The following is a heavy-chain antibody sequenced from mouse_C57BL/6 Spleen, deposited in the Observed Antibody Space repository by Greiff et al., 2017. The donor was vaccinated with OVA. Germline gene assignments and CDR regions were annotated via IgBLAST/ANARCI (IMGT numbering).Heavy chain of an antibody. V-gene: IGHV10-1*01. CDR1: GFSFNTYA. D-gene: IGHD2-3*01. CDR2: IRSKSNNYAT. Sequence: EVKLVESGGGLVQPKGSLKLSCAASGFSFNTYAMNWVRQAPGKGLEWVARIRSKSNNYATYYADSVKDRFTISRDDSESMLYLQMNNLKTEDTAMYYCVRMGEGDGYYGYFDVWGTGTTVTVSS. CDR3: VRMGEGDGYYGYFDV. J-gene: IGHJ1*03.